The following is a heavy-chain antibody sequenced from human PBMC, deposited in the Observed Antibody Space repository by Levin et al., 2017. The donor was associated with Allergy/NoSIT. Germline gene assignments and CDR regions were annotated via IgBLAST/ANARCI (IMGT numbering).Heavy chain of an antibody. CDR2: INSDGSST. CDR3: ARGTTVAGNRFFDY. D-gene: IGHD6-19*01. J-gene: IGHJ4*02. CDR1: GFTFSSYW. Sequence: GGSLRLSCAASGFTFSSYWMHWVRQAPGKGLVWVSRINSDGSSTNYADSVKGRFTISRDNAKNTLYLQMNSLRAEDTAVYYCARGTTVAGNRFFDYWGQGTLVTVSS. V-gene: IGHV3-74*01.